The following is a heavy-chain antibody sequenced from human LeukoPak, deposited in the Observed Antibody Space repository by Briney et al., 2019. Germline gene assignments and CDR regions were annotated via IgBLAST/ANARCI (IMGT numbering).Heavy chain of an antibody. J-gene: IGHJ4*02. V-gene: IGHV1-24*01. CDR2: FDPEDGET. CDR1: GYTLTELS. D-gene: IGHD3-22*01. CDR3: ATAPRAAYYDSSGYYHTPLDY. Sequence: ASVKVSCKVSGYTLTELSMHWVRQAPGKGLEWMGGFDPEDGETIYAQKFQGRVTMTEDTSTDTAYMELSSLRSEDTAVYYCATAPRAAYYDSSGYYHTPLDYWGQGTLVTVSS.